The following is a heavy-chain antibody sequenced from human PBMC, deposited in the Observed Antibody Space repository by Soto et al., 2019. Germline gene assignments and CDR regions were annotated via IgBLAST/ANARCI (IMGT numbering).Heavy chain of an antibody. Sequence: QVQLVQSGAEVKKPGSSVKLSCKTSGGTLSRMIISWVRQAPGQGLEWMGGIIPIFDTTNFAQKFQGRVTITADESTNTAYMELSGLRFEDTAVYYCAADDRSSWSYFEYWGQGTQVTVSS. J-gene: IGHJ4*02. D-gene: IGHD6-13*01. CDR2: IIPIFDTT. V-gene: IGHV1-69*01. CDR1: GGTLSRMI. CDR3: AADDRSSWSYFEY.